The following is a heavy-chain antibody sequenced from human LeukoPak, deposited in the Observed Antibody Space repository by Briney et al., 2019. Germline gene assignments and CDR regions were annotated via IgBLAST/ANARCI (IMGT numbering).Heavy chain of an antibody. CDR1: GFTFSSYW. D-gene: IGHD3-3*01. Sequence: GGSLRLSCAASGFTFSSYWMSWVRQAPGKGLKWVANIKQDGSEKYYVDSVKGRFTISRDNAKNSLYLQMNSLRAEDTAVYYCAREKALRFLEWPDYGMDVWGQGTTVTVSS. CDR2: IKQDGSEK. J-gene: IGHJ6*02. V-gene: IGHV3-7*01. CDR3: AREKALRFLEWPDYGMDV.